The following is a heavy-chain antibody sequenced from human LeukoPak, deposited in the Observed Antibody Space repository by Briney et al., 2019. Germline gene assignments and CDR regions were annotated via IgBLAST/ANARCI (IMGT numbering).Heavy chain of an antibody. Sequence: GGSLRLSCAASGFTFSSYSMNWVRQAPGKGLEWVSSISSSSSYIYYADSVKGRFTISRDNAKNSLYLRMNSLRAEDTAVYYCAREQLNYHDAFDIWGQGTMVTVSS. CDR2: ISSSSSYI. D-gene: IGHD1-7*01. V-gene: IGHV3-21*01. J-gene: IGHJ3*02. CDR3: AREQLNYHDAFDI. CDR1: GFTFSSYS.